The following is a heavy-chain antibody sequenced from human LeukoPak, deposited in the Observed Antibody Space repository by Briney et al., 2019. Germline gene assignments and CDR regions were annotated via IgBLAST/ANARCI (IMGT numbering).Heavy chain of an antibody. CDR3: ARAAYDILTGYPH. CDR2: ISYDGSNK. Sequence: GRSLRLSCAASGFTFSSYGMHWVRQAPGKGLEWVAVISYDGSNKYYADSVKGRFTISRDNSKDTLYLQMNSLRADDTAVYYCARAAYDILTGYPHWGQGTPVTVSS. D-gene: IGHD3-9*01. CDR1: GFTFSSYG. V-gene: IGHV3-30*03. J-gene: IGHJ4*02.